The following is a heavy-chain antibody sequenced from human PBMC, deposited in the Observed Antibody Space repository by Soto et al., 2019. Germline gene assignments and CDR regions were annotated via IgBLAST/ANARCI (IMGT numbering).Heavy chain of an antibody. J-gene: IGHJ6*02. D-gene: IGHD7-27*01. CDR2: IIPIFGTA. Sequence: SVNVTCNSSVGTLSSYAISVVRQAPGQGLEWMGGIIPIFGTANYAQKFQGRVTITADKSTSTAYMELSSLRSEDTAVYYCARERLPGYCYYYYGMDVWGQGTTVTV. V-gene: IGHV1-69*06. CDR1: VGTLSSYA. CDR3: ARERLPGYCYYYYGMDV.